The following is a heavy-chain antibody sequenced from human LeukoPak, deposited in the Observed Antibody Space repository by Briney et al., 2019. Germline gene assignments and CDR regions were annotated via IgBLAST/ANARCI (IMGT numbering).Heavy chain of an antibody. V-gene: IGHV3-30-3*01. D-gene: IGHD3-22*01. CDR2: ISYDGSNK. CDR3: ARDTPAQNYFDTSGSPFDY. Sequence: GRSLRLSCAASGFTFSSYAMHWVRQAPGKGLEWVAVISYDGSNKYYADSVKGRFTISRDNAKDSLYLQMNSLRAEDTAVYYCARDTPAQNYFDTSGSPFDYWGQGTLVTVSS. CDR1: GFTFSSYA. J-gene: IGHJ4*02.